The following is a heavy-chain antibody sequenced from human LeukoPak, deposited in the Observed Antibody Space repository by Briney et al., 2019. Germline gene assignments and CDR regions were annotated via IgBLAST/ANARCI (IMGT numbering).Heavy chain of an antibody. Sequence: PGGSLRLSCAASGFTLSSYAMSWVRQSPGKGLEWVSAISGGGGSTYYADSVKGRFAISRDNSKNTLYLQMNSLRAEDTAVYYCAKFYDISTGYFDCWGQGTLVTVSS. CDR1: GFTLSSYA. V-gene: IGHV3-23*01. CDR2: ISGGGGST. CDR3: AKFYDISTGYFDC. J-gene: IGHJ4*02. D-gene: IGHD3-9*01.